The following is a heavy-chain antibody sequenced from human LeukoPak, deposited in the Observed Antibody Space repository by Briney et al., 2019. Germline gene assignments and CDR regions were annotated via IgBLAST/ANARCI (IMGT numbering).Heavy chain of an antibody. D-gene: IGHD5-24*01. V-gene: IGHV3-30-3*01. Sequence: PGGSLRLSCAASGFTFRGYSMHWVRQAPGRGLESVAVISQDGSNKYYAGSVKGRFTISRDNSENTLYLQMNSLRAEDTALYYCSRDGEHGYNDIDFWGQGTLVTVSS. CDR1: GFTFRGYS. CDR2: ISQDGSNK. CDR3: SRDGEHGYNDIDF. J-gene: IGHJ4*02.